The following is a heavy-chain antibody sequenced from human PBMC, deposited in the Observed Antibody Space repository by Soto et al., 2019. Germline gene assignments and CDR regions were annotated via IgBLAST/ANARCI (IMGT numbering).Heavy chain of an antibody. V-gene: IGHV3-23*01. CDR2: ISGSGGST. J-gene: IGHJ6*02. Sequence: GGSLRLSCAASGFTFSSYAMSWVRQAPGKGLEWVSAISGSGGSTYYADSVKDRFTISRDNSKNTLYLQMNSLRAEDTAVYYCAKTSIAAAGILGSDVWGQGTTVTVSS. CDR1: GFTFSSYA. D-gene: IGHD6-13*01. CDR3: AKTSIAAAGILGSDV.